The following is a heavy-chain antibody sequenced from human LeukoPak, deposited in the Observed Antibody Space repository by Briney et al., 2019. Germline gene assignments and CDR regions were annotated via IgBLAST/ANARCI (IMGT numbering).Heavy chain of an antibody. D-gene: IGHD3-22*01. CDR3: ARGPLDYYDSSGYQPTGDAFDI. CDR2: ISSSGSTI. CDR1: GFTFSSYE. J-gene: IGHJ3*02. V-gene: IGHV3-48*03. Sequence: GGSLRLSCAASGFTFSSYEMNWVRQAPGKGLEWVSYISSSGSTIYYADSVKGRFTISRDNAKNSLYLQMNSLRAEDTAVYYCARGPLDYYDSSGYQPTGDAFDIWGQGTMVTVSS.